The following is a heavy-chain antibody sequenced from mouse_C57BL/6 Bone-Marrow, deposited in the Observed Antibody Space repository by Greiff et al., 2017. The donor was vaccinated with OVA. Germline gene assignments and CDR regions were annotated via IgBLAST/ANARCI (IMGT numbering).Heavy chain of an antibody. CDR1: GYTFTSYW. CDR3: ARTALYWYFDV. Sequence: QVQLQQSGAELVKPGASVKMSCKASGYTFTSYWITWVKQRPGQGLEWIGDIYPGRGSTTYNETFKSKATLTVDTSSSTVYMQLSSLTSEDAAVYYCARTALYWYFDVWGTGTTGTVSS. CDR2: IYPGRGST. J-gene: IGHJ1*03. V-gene: IGHV1-55*01.